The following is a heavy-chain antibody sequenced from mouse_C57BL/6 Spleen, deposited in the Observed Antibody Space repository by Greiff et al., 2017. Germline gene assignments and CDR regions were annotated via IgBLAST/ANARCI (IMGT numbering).Heavy chain of an antibody. CDR2: INPNNGGT. Sequence: EVHLVESGPELVKPGASVKMSCKASGYTFTDYNMHWVKQSHGKSLEWIGYINPNNGGTSYNQKFKGKATLTVNKSSSTAYMELRSLTSEDSAVYYCARSLYGYDYAMDYWGQGTSVTVSS. CDR1: GYTFTDYN. V-gene: IGHV1-22*01. J-gene: IGHJ4*01. D-gene: IGHD2-2*01. CDR3: ARSLYGYDYAMDY.